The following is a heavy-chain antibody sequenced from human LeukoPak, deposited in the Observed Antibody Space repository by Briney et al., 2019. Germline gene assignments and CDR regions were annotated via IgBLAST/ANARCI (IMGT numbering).Heavy chain of an antibody. Sequence: SVKVSCKASGGTFSSYAISWVRQAPGQGLEWMGGIIPIFGTANYAQKFQGRVTITADESTSTAYMELSSLRSEDTAVYYCAREWRDGYNSIDYGMDVWGQGTTVTVSS. CDR3: AREWRDGYNSIDYGMDV. CDR1: GGTFSSYA. CDR2: IIPIFGTA. J-gene: IGHJ6*02. V-gene: IGHV1-69*13. D-gene: IGHD5-24*01.